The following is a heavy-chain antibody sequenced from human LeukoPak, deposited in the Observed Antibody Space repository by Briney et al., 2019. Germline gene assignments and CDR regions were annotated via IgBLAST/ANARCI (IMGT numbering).Heavy chain of an antibody. CDR3: ARLVVSSWYHEVLRGRDY. Sequence: SETLSLACTVSGGSISSSSYYWGWIRQPPGKGLEWIGSIYYSGSAYCNPSLNSRVTISVDTSKNQFSLRLSSVTAADTAVYYCARLVVSSWYHEVLRGRDYWGQGTLVTVSS. V-gene: IGHV4-39*01. D-gene: IGHD6-13*01. CDR1: GGSISSSSYY. CDR2: IYYSGSA. J-gene: IGHJ4*02.